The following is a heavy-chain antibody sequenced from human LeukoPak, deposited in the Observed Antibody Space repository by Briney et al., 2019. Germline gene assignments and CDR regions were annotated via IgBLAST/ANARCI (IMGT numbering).Heavy chain of an antibody. CDR3: ARALGTITSKFDY. CDR2: IYYTGIT. D-gene: IGHD1-14*01. CDR1: GGSLSSYY. Sequence: SETLSLTCGVSGGSLSSYYWSWIRQPPGRGLEWIGYIYYTGITNYNPSLKSRVTISVDTSKNQFSLKLSSVTAADTAVYYCARALGTITSKFDYWGQGDLVTVSS. J-gene: IGHJ4*02. V-gene: IGHV4-59*01.